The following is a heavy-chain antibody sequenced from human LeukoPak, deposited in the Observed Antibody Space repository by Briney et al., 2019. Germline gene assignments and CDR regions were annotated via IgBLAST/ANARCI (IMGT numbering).Heavy chain of an antibody. Sequence: GGSLRLSCEASGFTFSRSDMIWVRQAPGKGLEWVSIISASGGSTFYADSVKGRFTISRDNSANTLFLQMNSLRAEDSAIYYCARARGDVHYLAHDYWGQGTLVTVSS. CDR3: ARARGDVHYLAHDY. CDR1: GFTFSRSD. D-gene: IGHD2/OR15-2a*01. J-gene: IGHJ4*02. CDR2: ISASGGST. V-gene: IGHV3-23*01.